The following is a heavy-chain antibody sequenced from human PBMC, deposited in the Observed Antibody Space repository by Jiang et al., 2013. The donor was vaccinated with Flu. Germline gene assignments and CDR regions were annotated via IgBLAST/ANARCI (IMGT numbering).Heavy chain of an antibody. D-gene: IGHD2-21*02. J-gene: IGHJ4*02. Sequence: SGAEVKKPGSSVKVSCKASGGSFTSYALSWVRQAPGQGLEWMGGIIPIFGTANYAQRFQGRVTITADESTSTAYMELSSLTSEDTAVYYCARAARVTYGAETWGQGTLVIVSS. CDR2: IIPIFGTA. CDR1: GGSFTSYA. CDR3: ARAARVTYGAET. V-gene: IGHV1-69*01.